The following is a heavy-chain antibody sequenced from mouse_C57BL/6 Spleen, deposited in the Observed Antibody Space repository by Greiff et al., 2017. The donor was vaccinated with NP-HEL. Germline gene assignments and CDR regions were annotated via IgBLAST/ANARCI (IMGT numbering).Heavy chain of an antibody. CDR3: ASGSTTGAMDY. D-gene: IGHD1-1*01. J-gene: IGHJ4*01. Sequence: VQRVESGPGLVAPSQSLSITCTVSGFSLTSYGVDWVRQSPGKGLEWLGVIWGVGSTNYNSALKSRLSISKDNSKSQVFLKMNSLQTDDTAMYYCASGSTTGAMDYWGQGTSVTVSS. CDR1: GFSLTSYG. V-gene: IGHV2-6*01. CDR2: IWGVGST.